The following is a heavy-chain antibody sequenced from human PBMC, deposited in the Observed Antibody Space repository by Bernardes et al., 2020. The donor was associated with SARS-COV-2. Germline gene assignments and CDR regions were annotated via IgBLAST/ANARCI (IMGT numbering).Heavy chain of an antibody. Sequence: GGSLRLSCAASGFSFTTFAVSWVRQAPGKGLEWVSSVSGSGLTTYYAGSVKGRFTISRDNSKNTVYLQMNGLRAEDTAIYYCAKVHYTANYYYYYGMDVWGQGTTVAVSS. CDR3: AKVHYTANYYYYYGMDV. CDR2: VSGSGLTT. CDR1: GFSFTTFA. D-gene: IGHD4-4*01. V-gene: IGHV3-23*01. J-gene: IGHJ6*02.